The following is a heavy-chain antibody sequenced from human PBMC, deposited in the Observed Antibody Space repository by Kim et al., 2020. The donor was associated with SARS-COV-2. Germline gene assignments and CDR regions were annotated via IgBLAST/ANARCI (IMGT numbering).Heavy chain of an antibody. CDR3: ARDGNYYVSPGYYYGYYFDY. V-gene: IGHV3-30*01. Sequence: GRFTISRDNSKKTLYLQMNSLRAEDTAVYYCARDGNYYVSPGYYYGYYFDYWGQGTLVTVSS. D-gene: IGHD3-22*01. J-gene: IGHJ4*02.